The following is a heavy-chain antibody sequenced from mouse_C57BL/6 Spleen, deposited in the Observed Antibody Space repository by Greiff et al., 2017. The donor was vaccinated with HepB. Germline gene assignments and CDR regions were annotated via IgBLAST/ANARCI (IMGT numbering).Heavy chain of an antibody. CDR2: IDPEDGDT. Sequence: EVQLQQSGAELVRPGASVKLSCTASGFNIKDYYMHWVKQRPEQGLEWIGRIDPEDGDTEYAPKFQGKATMTADTSSNTAYLQLSSLTSEDTAVYYCTLWCYGSSAWFAYWGEVTLVSVCA. CDR3: TLWCYGSSAWFAY. CDR1: GFNIKDYY. D-gene: IGHD1-1*01. J-gene: IGHJ3*01. V-gene: IGHV14-1*01.